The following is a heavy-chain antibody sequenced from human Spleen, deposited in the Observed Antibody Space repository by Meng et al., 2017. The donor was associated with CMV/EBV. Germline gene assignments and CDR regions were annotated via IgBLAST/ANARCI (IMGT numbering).Heavy chain of an antibody. CDR3: ARDRIPDV. CDR1: GYTFTAYY. D-gene: IGHD5-18*01. CDR2: INPNTGGT. V-gene: IGHV1-2*02. Sequence: ASVKVSCKASGYTFTAYYMHWVRQAPGQGLEWMGWINPNTGGTNYAQKFQGRVTMTRDTSISTAYMELSTLRSDDAAVYYCARDRIPDVWGQGTTVTVS. J-gene: IGHJ6*02.